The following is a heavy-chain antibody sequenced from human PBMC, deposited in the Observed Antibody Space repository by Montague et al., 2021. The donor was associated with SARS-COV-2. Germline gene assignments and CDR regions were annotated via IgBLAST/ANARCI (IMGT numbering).Heavy chain of an antibody. CDR2: NYYSGST. V-gene: IGHV4-39*01. Sequence: SETLSLTCTVSGGSISSSSYYWGWIRQPPGQGLEWIGCNYYSGSTYYYPSLQSRVTISLDPSKNQFSLKLISVTAADTAVYYCASYRRGYSYDLSFDNWGQGTLVTVSS. D-gene: IGHD5-18*01. CDR1: GGSISSSSYY. J-gene: IGHJ4*02. CDR3: ASYRRGYSYDLSFDN.